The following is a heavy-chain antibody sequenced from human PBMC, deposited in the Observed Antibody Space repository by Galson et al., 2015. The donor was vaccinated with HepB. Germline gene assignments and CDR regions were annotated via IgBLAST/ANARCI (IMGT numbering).Heavy chain of an antibody. CDR1: GGTFSNYG. CDR3: ARWGLTVGGVEGLDV. CDR2: ITLTFGTT. J-gene: IGHJ6*02. Sequence: SVKVSCKASGGTFSNYGITWVRQAPGEGPEWMGGITLTFGTTDYGQKFQGRLTNTADKSTSTSYTELRSLTSEDTAVYYCARWGLTVGGVEGLDVWGQGTQVLVSS. D-gene: IGHD3-16*01. V-gene: IGHV1-69*06.